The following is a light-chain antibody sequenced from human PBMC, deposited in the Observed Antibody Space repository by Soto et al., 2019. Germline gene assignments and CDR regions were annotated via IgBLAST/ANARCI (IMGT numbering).Light chain of an antibody. CDR1: QSINRH. Sequence: IVLTQSPATLSLSPWERATLSCRASQSINRHLAWYRQKPGQAPRLLIYDASNRATGIPARFSGSGSGTDFTLTISSLEPEDFGVYYCQQRSNWPPVTFGGGTKVDI. V-gene: IGKV3-11*01. CDR3: QQRSNWPPVT. J-gene: IGKJ4*01. CDR2: DAS.